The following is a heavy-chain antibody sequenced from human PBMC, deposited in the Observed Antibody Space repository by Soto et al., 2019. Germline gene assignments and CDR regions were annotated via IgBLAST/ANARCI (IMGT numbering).Heavy chain of an antibody. CDR1: GYTFTTYW. Sequence: GESLKISCKGSGYTFTTYWIGWVRQLPGKGLEWMGIIYPGNSNIKYGPSFQGQVAISADKSIITAYLQWTSLEASDSGIYYWARLGPLGITIDYWGQGVLVTVSS. V-gene: IGHV5-51*01. CDR3: ARLGPLGITIDY. CDR2: IYPGNSNI. D-gene: IGHD1-26*01. J-gene: IGHJ4*02.